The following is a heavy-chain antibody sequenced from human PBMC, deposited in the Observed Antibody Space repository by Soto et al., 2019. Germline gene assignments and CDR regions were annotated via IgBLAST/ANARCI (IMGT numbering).Heavy chain of an antibody. V-gene: IGHV3-7*03. CDR2: IRFDGSEK. CDR1: GFTFNTYW. CDR3: TKDSHWGIISPTHDH. Sequence: GGSLRLSCAASGFTFNTYWMNWVRQAPGKGLEWVANIRFDGSEKYYVDSVKGRFSVSRDNSKDSLYLQMNSLRVEDTAIYYCTKDSHWGIISPTHDHWGQGTQVTVSS. D-gene: IGHD3-16*01. J-gene: IGHJ4*02.